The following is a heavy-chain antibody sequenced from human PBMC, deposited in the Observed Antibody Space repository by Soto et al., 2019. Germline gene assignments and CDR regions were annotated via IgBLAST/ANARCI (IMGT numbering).Heavy chain of an antibody. V-gene: IGHV3-23*01. D-gene: IGHD4-17*01. Sequence: EVQVLESGGGLVQPGGSLRLSCAASGFTFSNYAMSWVRQAPGKGLEWVSTISGSGDNTVYVDSVKGQFTISLDNSKNTAYLQMNSLRAEDTAVYYCARDPLTVTPYFDYWGQGTLVTVSS. J-gene: IGHJ4*02. CDR3: ARDPLTVTPYFDY. CDR2: ISGSGDNT. CDR1: GFTFSNYA.